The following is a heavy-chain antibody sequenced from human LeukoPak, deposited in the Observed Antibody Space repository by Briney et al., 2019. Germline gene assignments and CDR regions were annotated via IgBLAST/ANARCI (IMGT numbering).Heavy chain of an antibody. CDR3: ARGFGGD. CDR2: ISYDGSNK. V-gene: IGHV3-30-3*01. CDR1: GFTFSSYA. D-gene: IGHD3-10*01. Sequence: GGSLRLSCAASGFTFSSYAMHWVRQAPGKGLEWVAVISYDGSNKYYADSVKGRFTISRDNSKNTLYLQMNSLRGEDTAVYYCARGFGGDWGQGTLVTVSS. J-gene: IGHJ4*02.